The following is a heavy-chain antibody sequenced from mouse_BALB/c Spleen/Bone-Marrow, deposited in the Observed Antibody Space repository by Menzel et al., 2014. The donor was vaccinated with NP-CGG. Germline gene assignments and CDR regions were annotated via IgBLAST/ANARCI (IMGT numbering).Heavy chain of an antibody. CDR3: TSMITRGYYFDY. D-gene: IGHD2-4*01. J-gene: IGHJ2*01. CDR2: ISSGGSYA. V-gene: IGHV5-6-4*01. Sequence: DVKLVESGGGLVKPGGSLKLSCAASGFTFSSYTMSWVRQTPEKRLEWVATISSGGSYAYYPDSVKGRFTISRDNAKNTLYLQMSSLKSEDTAMYYCTSMITRGYYFDYWGPGTTLTVSS. CDR1: GFTFSSYT.